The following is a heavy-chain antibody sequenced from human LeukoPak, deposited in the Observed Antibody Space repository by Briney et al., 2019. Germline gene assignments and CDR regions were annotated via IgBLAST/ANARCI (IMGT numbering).Heavy chain of an antibody. J-gene: IGHJ6*02. CDR3: ATVGATLYYCYGMDV. CDR1: GGTFSSYA. Sequence: PGASVKVSCKASGGTFSSYAISWVRQAPGQGLEWMGGIIPIFGTANYAQKFQGRVTITADESTSTAYMELSSLRSEDTAVYYCATVGATLYYCYGMDVWGQGTTVTVSS. V-gene: IGHV1-69*13. D-gene: IGHD1-26*01. CDR2: IIPIFGTA.